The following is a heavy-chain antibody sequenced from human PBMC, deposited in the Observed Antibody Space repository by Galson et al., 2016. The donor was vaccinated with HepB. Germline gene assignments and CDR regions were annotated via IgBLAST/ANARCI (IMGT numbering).Heavy chain of an antibody. J-gene: IGHJ2*01. CDR1: GGSISSNSFY. CDR3: ARGIEAYCGGDCNYWYFDL. CDR2: VSYDGRT. D-gene: IGHD2-21*02. Sequence: TLSLTCTVFGGSISSNSFYWGWIRQPPGKGLEWIGSVSYDGRTYYNPSLKSRVTIFVDTSRNQFSLRLTSVTAADTARYYCARGIEAYCGGDCNYWYFDLWGRGTLVTVSS. V-gene: IGHV4-39*01.